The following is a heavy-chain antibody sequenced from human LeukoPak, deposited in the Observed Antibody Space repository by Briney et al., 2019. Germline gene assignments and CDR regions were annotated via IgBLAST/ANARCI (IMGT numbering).Heavy chain of an antibody. Sequence: SETLSLTCTVSGGSISSYYWSWIRQPAGKGLEWIGRIYTSGSTNYNPSLKSRVTMSIDTSKNQFSLKLSSVTAADTAVYYCARDFTDSGSSLVYYYYYYMDVWGKGTTVTVSS. J-gene: IGHJ6*03. CDR3: ARDFTDSGSSLVYYYYYYMDV. CDR1: GGSISSYY. V-gene: IGHV4-4*07. CDR2: IYTSGST. D-gene: IGHD1-26*01.